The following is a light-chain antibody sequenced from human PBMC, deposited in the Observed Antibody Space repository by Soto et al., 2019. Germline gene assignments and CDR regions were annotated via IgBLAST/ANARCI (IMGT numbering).Light chain of an antibody. Sequence: QSVLTQPPSVSAAPGQKVTISCSASSSNIGNNYVSWYQQLPGTAPKLLIYENNKRPSGIPDRFSGSKSGTSATLGITGLQTGDEADDYCGTWDSSLSAVRVFGGGTKLTVL. CDR1: SSNIGNNY. J-gene: IGLJ2*01. CDR2: ENN. V-gene: IGLV1-51*02. CDR3: GTWDSSLSAVRV.